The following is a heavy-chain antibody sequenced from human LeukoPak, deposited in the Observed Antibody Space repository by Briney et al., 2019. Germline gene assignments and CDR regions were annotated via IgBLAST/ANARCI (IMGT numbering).Heavy chain of an antibody. CDR1: RFTFRSYE. CDR2: ISSSGSII. J-gene: IGHJ6*04. V-gene: IGHV3-48*03. CDR3: AREGVVPAARLYYYYGMDV. D-gene: IGHD2-2*01. Sequence: GGSLRLSCAASRFTFRSYEMNWVRQDPGKGPEGVSYISSSGSIIYYADSVKGRFTISRDNAQNSLYLQMHSLRAEDTAVYYCAREGVVPAARLYYYYGMDVWGKGTTVTVSS.